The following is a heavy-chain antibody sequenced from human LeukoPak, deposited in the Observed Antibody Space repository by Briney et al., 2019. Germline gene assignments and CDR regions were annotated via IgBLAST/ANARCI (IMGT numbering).Heavy chain of an antibody. CDR3: ARDYCSGGSCYYWYFDL. D-gene: IGHD2-15*01. CDR1: GDSISSSSYY. V-gene: IGHV4-39*02. Sequence: PSETLSLTCTVSGDSISSSSYYWGWIRQPPGKGLEWIGSLYYSGSTYYKPSLKSRVTISVDTSKNQFSLKLSSVTAADAAVYYCARDYCSGGSCYYWYFDLWGRGTLVTVSS. J-gene: IGHJ2*01. CDR2: LYYSGST.